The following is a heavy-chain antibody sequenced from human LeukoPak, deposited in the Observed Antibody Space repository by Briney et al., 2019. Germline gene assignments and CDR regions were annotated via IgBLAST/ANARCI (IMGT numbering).Heavy chain of an antibody. CDR2: IYPGDSDT. D-gene: IGHD2-2*01. Sequence: GESLKISCKGSGYSFTSYWICWVRPMPGKGLEWVGIIYPGDSDTRYSPSFQGQVTISADKSISTAYLQWSSLKASDTAMYYCARLGGPGSSSTSNSLDYWGQGTLVTVSS. CDR3: ARLGGPGSSSTSNSLDY. V-gene: IGHV5-51*01. J-gene: IGHJ4*02. CDR1: GYSFTSYW.